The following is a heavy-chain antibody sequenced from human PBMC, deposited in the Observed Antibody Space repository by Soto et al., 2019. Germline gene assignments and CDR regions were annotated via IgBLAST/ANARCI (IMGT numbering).Heavy chain of an antibody. D-gene: IGHD6-6*01. V-gene: IGHV3-30*18. Sequence: GGSLRLSCAASGFTFSSYGMHWVRQAPGKGLEWVAVISYDGSNKYYADSVKGRFTISRDNSKNTLYLQMNSLRAEDTAVYYCAKGGYQGPYSSSSEADYYFDYWGQGTLVTVSS. CDR3: AKGGYQGPYSSSSEADYYFDY. J-gene: IGHJ4*02. CDR2: ISYDGSNK. CDR1: GFTFSSYG.